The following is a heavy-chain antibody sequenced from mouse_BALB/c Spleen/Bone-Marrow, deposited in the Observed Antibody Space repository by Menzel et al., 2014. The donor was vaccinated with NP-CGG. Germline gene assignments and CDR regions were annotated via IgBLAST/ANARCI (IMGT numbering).Heavy chain of an antibody. D-gene: IGHD2-4*01. CDR1: GFTFXNYG. CDR3: ARHAYYDQTEVSFVY. J-gene: IGHJ3*01. V-gene: IGHV5-9-2*01. Sequence: EVKLVESGGGLVKSGGSPKLSCAASGFTFXNYGMSWVRQTPEKRLEWVATISGGGSYTFYSDSVKGRFTISRDNAKNNLYLQLSSLRSEDTALYYCARHAYYDQTEVSFVYWGQGTLVTVSA. CDR2: ISGGGSYT.